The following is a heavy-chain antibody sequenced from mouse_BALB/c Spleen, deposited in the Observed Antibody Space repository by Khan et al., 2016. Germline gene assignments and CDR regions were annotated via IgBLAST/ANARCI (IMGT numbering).Heavy chain of an antibody. V-gene: IGHV1-9*01. CDR1: GYTFSSYW. Sequence: QVQLKESGAELMKPGASVKISCKATGYTFSSYWIEWVKQRPGHGLEWIGEILPLSGSTNYNEKFRGKATFTVDKSSNTAYIHLSSLTSEDSAVHYCARTDRRGYFDYWGQGTTLTVSA. CDR2: ILPLSGST. J-gene: IGHJ2*01. CDR3: ARTDRRGYFDY.